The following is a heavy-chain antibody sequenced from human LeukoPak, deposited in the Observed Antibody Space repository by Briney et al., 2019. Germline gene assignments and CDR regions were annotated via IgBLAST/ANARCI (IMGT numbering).Heavy chain of an antibody. CDR2: ITASGDTT. V-gene: IGHV3-23*01. CDR1: GFTFSNSA. J-gene: IGHJ4*02. CDR3: AKLGRDTSGQPPSDY. Sequence: GGSLRLSCEASGFTFSNSAMSWARQAPGKGLEWVSAITASGDTTYYADSVKGRFTISRDNSKNTLSLQMNSLRADDTAVYFCAKLGRDTSGQPPSDYWGQGTLVTVSS. D-gene: IGHD3-22*01.